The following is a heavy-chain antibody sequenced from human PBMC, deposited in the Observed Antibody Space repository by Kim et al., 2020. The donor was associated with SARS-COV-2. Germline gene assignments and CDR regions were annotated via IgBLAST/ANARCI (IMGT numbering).Heavy chain of an antibody. CDR1: GFSLSTSGMC. D-gene: IGHD5-12*01. J-gene: IGHJ6*02. CDR2: IDWDDDK. Sequence: SGPTLVNPTQTLTLTCTFSGFSLSTSGMCVSWIRQPPGKALEWLARIDWDDDKYYTTSLKTRLTISKDTSKNQVVLTMTNMDPVDTATYYCARIGLGGYDPYYYYHYGMDVWGQGTTVTVSS. V-gene: IGHV2-70*11. CDR3: ARIGLGGYDPYYYYHYGMDV.